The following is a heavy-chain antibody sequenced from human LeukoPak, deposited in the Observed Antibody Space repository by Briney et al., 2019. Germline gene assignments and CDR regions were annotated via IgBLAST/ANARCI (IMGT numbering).Heavy chain of an antibody. V-gene: IGHV2-70*01. CDR2: IDWDDDK. J-gene: IGHJ6*02. CDR3: ARIQGYSNYYYYYGMDV. Sequence: SGPTLVNPTQTLTLTCTFSGFSLSTSGMCVSWIRHPPGKALGWRALIDWDDDKYYSTSLKTRLTTSKDTSKNQVVLTMTNMDPVDTATYYCARIQGYSNYYYYYGMDVWGQGTTVTVSS. D-gene: IGHD4-11*01. CDR1: GFSLSTSGMC.